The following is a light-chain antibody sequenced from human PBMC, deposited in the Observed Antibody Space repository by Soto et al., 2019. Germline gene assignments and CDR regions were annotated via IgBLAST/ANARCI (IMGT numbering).Light chain of an antibody. V-gene: IGLV2-14*01. CDR2: DVS. Sequence: QSVLTQPASVSGSPGQSITISCTGTSSDVGGYNYVSWYQQHPGKAPKLMIYDVSNRPSGVSNRFSGSKSGNTASLTISGLQAEDEADYYCSSSTSSSTFRVFRTGTRSPS. CDR1: SSDVGGYNY. J-gene: IGLJ1*01. CDR3: SSSTSSSTFRV.